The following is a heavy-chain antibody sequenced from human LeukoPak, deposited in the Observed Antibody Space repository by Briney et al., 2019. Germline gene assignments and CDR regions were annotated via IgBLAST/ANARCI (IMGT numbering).Heavy chain of an antibody. V-gene: IGHV1-18*04. CDR1: GYTFTSYG. D-gene: IGHD5-18*01. CDR2: ISAYNGNT. CDR3: ARDPVGYSYAFDI. J-gene: IGHJ3*02. Sequence: GAPVKVSCKASGYTFTSYGISWVRQAPGQGLEWMGWISAYNGNTNYAQKLQGRVTMTTDTSTSTAYMELRSLRSDDAAVDYCARDPVGYSYAFDIWGQGTMVTVSS.